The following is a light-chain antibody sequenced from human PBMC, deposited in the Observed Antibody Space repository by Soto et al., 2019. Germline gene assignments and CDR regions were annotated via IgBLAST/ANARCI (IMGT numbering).Light chain of an antibody. Sequence: DIQMTQSPSSLSASVGDRVTITCQASQAIRNYLNWYQQRPGKAPKLLIYGGSNLETGVPSRFSGRGSATDFTSTISSLQPEDIATYYCQQYDVLPPTFGGGTKVEIK. J-gene: IGKJ4*01. CDR1: QAIRNY. CDR2: GGS. V-gene: IGKV1-33*01. CDR3: QQYDVLPPT.